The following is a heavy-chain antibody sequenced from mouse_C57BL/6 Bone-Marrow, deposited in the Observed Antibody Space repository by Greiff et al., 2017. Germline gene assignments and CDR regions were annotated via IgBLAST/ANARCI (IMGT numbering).Heavy chain of an antibody. CDR3: STTGRSYAMDY. CDR2: IDPENGDT. J-gene: IGHJ4*01. V-gene: IGHV14-4*01. D-gene: IGHD1-1*01. CDR1: GFNIKDDY. Sequence: EVQLQQSGAELVRPGASVKLSCTASGFNIKDDYMHWVKQRPEQGLEWIGWIDPENGDTEYASKFQGKATITADTSSNTAYLQLSSLTSEDTAVYYCSTTGRSYAMDYWGQGTSVTVSS.